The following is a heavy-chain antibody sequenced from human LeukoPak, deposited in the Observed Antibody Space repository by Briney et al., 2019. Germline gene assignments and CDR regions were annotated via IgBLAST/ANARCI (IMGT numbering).Heavy chain of an antibody. V-gene: IGHV4-59*01. J-gene: IGHJ4*02. CDR1: GGSISTYY. D-gene: IGHD7-27*01. CDR3: ASNTGTVFDY. Sequence: SETLSLTCTVSGGSISTYYWSWIRQPPGKGLEWIGYVYYSGSTEYNPSLRSRVTISLEMSKHQFSLNLTSVTAADTAVYYCASNTGTVFDYWGQGALVTVSS. CDR2: VYYSGST.